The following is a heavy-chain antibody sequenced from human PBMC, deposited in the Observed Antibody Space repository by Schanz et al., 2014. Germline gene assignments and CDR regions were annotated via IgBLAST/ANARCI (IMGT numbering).Heavy chain of an antibody. CDR1: GFTISSYS. V-gene: IGHV3-21*04. CDR2: ISSSSSYI. J-gene: IGHJ4*02. Sequence: EVQLVESGGGLVQPGGSLRLSCAASGFTISSYSMNWVRQAPGKGLEWVSSISSSSSYIYYADSVKGRFTISRDNAKNSLYLQMNSLRAEDTAVYYCAKDLLYGAPMPLNHLDYWGQGTLVTVSS. D-gene: IGHD2-2*01. CDR3: AKDLLYGAPMPLNHLDY.